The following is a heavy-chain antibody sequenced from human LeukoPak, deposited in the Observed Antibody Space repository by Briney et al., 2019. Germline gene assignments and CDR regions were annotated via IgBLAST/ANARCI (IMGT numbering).Heavy chain of an antibody. D-gene: IGHD5-24*01. CDR3: ARDYGGEAEMATIFDY. CDR1: GFTFGSYG. J-gene: IGHJ4*02. V-gene: IGHV3-30*02. Sequence: GGSLRLSCAASGFTFGSYGMHWVRQAPGKGLEWVTFIRNDGSNKYYADSVKGRFTISRDNAKNSLYLQMNSLRAEDTAVYYCARDYGGEAEMATIFDYWGQGTLVTVSS. CDR2: IRNDGSNK.